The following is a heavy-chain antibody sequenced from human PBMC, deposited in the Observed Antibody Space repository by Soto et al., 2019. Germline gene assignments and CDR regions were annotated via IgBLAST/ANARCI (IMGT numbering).Heavy chain of an antibody. CDR1: GFTFSSFA. Sequence: GGSLRLSCEASGFTFSSFAMHWVRQAPGKGLEWVAVISYDGSNKYYPDSVKGRFTISRDNSRNTLSLQMNSLRAEDTAVYYCAREDYGAVYFDYWGQGTLVTVSS. V-gene: IGHV3-30-3*01. J-gene: IGHJ4*02. D-gene: IGHD4-17*01. CDR2: ISYDGSNK. CDR3: AREDYGAVYFDY.